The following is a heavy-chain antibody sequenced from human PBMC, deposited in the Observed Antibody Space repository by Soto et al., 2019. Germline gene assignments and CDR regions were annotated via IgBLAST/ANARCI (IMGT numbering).Heavy chain of an antibody. J-gene: IGHJ5*02. Sequence: SETLSLTCTVSGGSISSGGYYWSWIRQHPGKGLEWIGYIYYSGSTYYNPSLKSRVTISVDTSKNQFSLKLSSVTAADTAVYYCARDNRYSYGYLSETGWFDPWGQGTLVTVSS. CDR1: GGSISSGGYY. CDR2: IYYSGST. CDR3: ARDNRYSYGYLSETGWFDP. D-gene: IGHD5-18*01. V-gene: IGHV4-31*03.